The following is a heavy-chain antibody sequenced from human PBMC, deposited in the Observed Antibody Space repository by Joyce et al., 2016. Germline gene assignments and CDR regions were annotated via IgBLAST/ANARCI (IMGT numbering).Heavy chain of an antibody. V-gene: IGHV1-2*04. CDR2: INPNTGGT. J-gene: IGHJ3*02. Sequence: QVQLVQSGAEVKKPGASVKVSCKASGYTFIGYYMHLVRQAPGQGLEWMGWINPNTGGTNYAKKFQGSVTMTRDTSISTAYMELSRLRSDDTAVYYCATSRYCGGGNCYEDAFDIWGLGTVVTVSS. CDR3: ATSRYCGGGNCYEDAFDI. CDR1: GYTFIGYY. D-gene: IGHD2-15*01.